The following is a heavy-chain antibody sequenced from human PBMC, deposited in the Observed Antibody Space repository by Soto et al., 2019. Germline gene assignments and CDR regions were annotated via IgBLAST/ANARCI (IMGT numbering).Heavy chain of an antibody. D-gene: IGHD5-18*01. J-gene: IGHJ4*02. CDR2: SHQSGNT. CDR1: GVSIGSHDW. Sequence: QVQLQESGPVLVKPSGTLSLTCAVSGVSIGSHDWWTWVRQPPGKGLEWIGESHQSGNTNYNSSLESRVTISLDNSKNHFSLQLSSVTVADTAVYYCATRDTGRVYWGQGTLVTVSS. V-gene: IGHV4-4*02. CDR3: ATRDTGRVY.